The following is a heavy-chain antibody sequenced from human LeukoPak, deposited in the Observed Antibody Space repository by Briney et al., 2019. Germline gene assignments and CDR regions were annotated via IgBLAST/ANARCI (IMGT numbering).Heavy chain of an antibody. CDR1: GGSISSYY. D-gene: IGHD3-22*01. V-gene: IGHV4-59*08. Sequence: KASETLSLTCTVSGGSISSYYWSWIRQPPGKGLEWIGYIYYSGSTNYNPSLKSRVTISVDTSKNQFSLKLSSVTAADTAVYYCARFPHYYDSSGYRDYWGQGTLVTVSS. J-gene: IGHJ4*02. CDR3: ARFPHYYDSSGYRDY. CDR2: IYYSGST.